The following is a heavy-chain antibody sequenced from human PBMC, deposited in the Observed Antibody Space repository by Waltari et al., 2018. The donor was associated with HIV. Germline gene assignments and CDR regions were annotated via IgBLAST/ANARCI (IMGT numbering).Heavy chain of an antibody. J-gene: IGHJ6*02. Sequence: QVQLVQSGAEVKKPGASVKVSCKASGYTFTSYAMHWVRQAPGQTLEWMGWINAGNGNTKYSQKFQGRVTITRDTSASTAYMELSSLRSEDTAVYYCARDGSGDSSGYYYYYYGMDVWGQGTTVTVSS. D-gene: IGHD3-22*01. CDR2: INAGNGNT. CDR1: GYTFTSYA. V-gene: IGHV1-3*01. CDR3: ARDGSGDSSGYYYYYYGMDV.